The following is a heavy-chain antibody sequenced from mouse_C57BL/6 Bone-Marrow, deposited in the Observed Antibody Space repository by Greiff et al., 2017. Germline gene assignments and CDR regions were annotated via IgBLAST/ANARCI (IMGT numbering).Heavy chain of an antibody. CDR3: ARKNYYGSSYLYYYAMDY. CDR1: GFSLTSYA. D-gene: IGHD1-1*01. Sequence: VKLVESGPGLVAPSQSLSITCTVSGFSLTSYAISWVRQPPGKGLEWLGVIWTGGGTNYNSAPKSRLSISKDNSKSQVFLKMNSLQTDDTARYYCARKNYYGSSYLYYYAMDYWGQGTSVTVSS. J-gene: IGHJ4*01. V-gene: IGHV2-9-1*01. CDR2: IWTGGGT.